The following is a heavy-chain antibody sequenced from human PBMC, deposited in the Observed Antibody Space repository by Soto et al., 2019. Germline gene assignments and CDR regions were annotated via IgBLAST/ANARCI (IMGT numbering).Heavy chain of an antibody. D-gene: IGHD1-26*01. Sequence: ASVKVSCKASGYTVSNFVINWVRQAPGQGLEMMGWITPYKGSVNYAQKHQVRLTIATDTSTNTSYLELRSLWSEDTAFYSCARARMYSGAHQDCWRQRSLVTVSS. CDR2: ITPYKGSV. V-gene: IGHV1-18*04. J-gene: IGHJ4*02. CDR3: ARARMYSGAHQDC. CDR1: GYTVSNFV.